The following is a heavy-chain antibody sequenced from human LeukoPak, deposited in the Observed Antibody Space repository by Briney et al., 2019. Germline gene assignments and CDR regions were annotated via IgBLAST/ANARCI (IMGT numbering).Heavy chain of an antibody. CDR2: IYYSGST. D-gene: IGHD3-22*01. V-gene: IGHV4-59*08. J-gene: IGHJ4*02. CDR3: ARGRYYYDSTGDDFDY. Sequence: SETLSLTCTVSGGSISSYYWSWIRQPPGKGLEWIGYIYYSGSTDYNPSLKSRVTISVDTSKNQFSLKLNSVTAADTAVYYCARGRYYYDSTGDDFDYWGQGTLVTVSS. CDR1: GGSISSYY.